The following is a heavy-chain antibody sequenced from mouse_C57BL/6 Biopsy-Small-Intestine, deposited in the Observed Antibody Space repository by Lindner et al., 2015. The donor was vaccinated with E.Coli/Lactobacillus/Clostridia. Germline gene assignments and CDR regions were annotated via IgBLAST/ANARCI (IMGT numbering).Heavy chain of an antibody. Sequence: VQLQESGAELMKPGASVELSCKATGNTFTGYWIEWVKQRPGHGLEWIGEILPGSRRTNYNEKFKGKATFTADSSSSTAYMQLGRLTIEDSAIYYCARFSSWDYFDFWGQGTTLTVSS. D-gene: IGHD1-1*01. CDR3: ARFSSWDYFDF. CDR2: ILPGSRRT. J-gene: IGHJ2*01. CDR1: GNTFTGYW. V-gene: IGHV1-9*01.